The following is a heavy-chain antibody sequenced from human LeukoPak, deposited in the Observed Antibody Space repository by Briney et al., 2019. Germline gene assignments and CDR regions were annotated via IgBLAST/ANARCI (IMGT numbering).Heavy chain of an antibody. Sequence: PGGSLRLSCAASGFTFSSYAMSWVRQAPGKGLEWVSAISGSGGSTYYADSMKGRFTISRDNPKNTLYLQMNSLRAEDTAIYYCAKVVQYTASTGTGLDYWGQGALVTVSS. V-gene: IGHV3-23*01. CDR2: ISGSGGST. D-gene: IGHD6-13*01. CDR1: GFTFSSYA. J-gene: IGHJ4*02. CDR3: AKVVQYTASTGTGLDY.